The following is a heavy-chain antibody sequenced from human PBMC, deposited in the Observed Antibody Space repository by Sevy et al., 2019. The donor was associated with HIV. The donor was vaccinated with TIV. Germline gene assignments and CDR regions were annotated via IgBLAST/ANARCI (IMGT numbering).Heavy chain of an antibody. Sequence: GGSLRLSCTTSGFTFDDYAMSWFRQAPGKGLEWVAFITRNSYEAYGGKTDYAASAKGRFIISRDDSKSIAYLQMNSLKTEDTAVYYCTRGLATADTPEYYFDYWGQGTLVTVSS. CDR1: GFTFDDYA. J-gene: IGHJ4*02. CDR3: TRGLATADTPEYYFDY. D-gene: IGHD5-12*01. V-gene: IGHV3-49*03. CDR2: ITRNSYEAYGGKT.